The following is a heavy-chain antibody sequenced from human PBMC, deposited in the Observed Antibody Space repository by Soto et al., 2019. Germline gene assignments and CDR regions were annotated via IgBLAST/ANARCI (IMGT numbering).Heavy chain of an antibody. D-gene: IGHD1-26*01. CDR3: ARDHSGSYLSQH. V-gene: IGHV1-69*13. Sequence: GASVKVSCKASGGTFSSYAISWVRQAPGQGLEWMGGIIPIFGTANYAQKFQGRVTITADESTSTAYMELSSLRSEDTAVYYCARDHSGSYLSQHWGQGTLVTVSS. CDR2: IIPIFGTA. CDR1: GGTFSSYA. J-gene: IGHJ1*01.